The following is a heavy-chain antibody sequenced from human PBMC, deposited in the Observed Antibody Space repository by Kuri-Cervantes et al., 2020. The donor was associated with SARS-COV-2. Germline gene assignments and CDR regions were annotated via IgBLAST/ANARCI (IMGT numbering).Heavy chain of an antibody. CDR1: GGSISSYY. CDR3: ARQGLRLRLGELSRGGAFDI. J-gene: IGHJ3*02. CDR2: IYHSGST. Sequence: GSLRLSCTVSGGSISSYYWSWIRQPPGKGLEWIGSIYHSGSTYYDPSLKSRVTISVDTSKNQFSLKLSSVTAADTAVYYCARQGLRLRLGELSRGGAFDIWGQGTMVTVSS. D-gene: IGHD3-16*02. V-gene: IGHV4-59*08.